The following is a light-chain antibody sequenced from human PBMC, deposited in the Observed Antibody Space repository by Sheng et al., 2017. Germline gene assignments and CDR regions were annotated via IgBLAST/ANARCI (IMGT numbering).Light chain of an antibody. CDR1: ALPKQY. J-gene: IGLJ3*02. V-gene: IGLV3-25*03. Sequence: SYELTQPPSVSVSPGQTARISCSGDALPKQYAYWYQKKPGQAPVMVVYKDSERPSGIPERFSGSSAGTTATLTISGVQAEDEADYYCQSADSTGTHWVFGGGTKLAVL. CDR3: QSADSTGTHWV. CDR2: KDS.